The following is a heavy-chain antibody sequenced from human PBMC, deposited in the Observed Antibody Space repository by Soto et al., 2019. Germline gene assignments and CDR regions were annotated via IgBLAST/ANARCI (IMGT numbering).Heavy chain of an antibody. J-gene: IGHJ4*02. Sequence: QVQLQESGPGLVKPSGTLSLTCAVSGDSISSDKWWSWVRQPPGKGLEWIGEIHHSGRPNDNPSLKSRVTILADKSYNLVSLELSSMTADDPAVYYCARVGDWQFDYWGQGTLVTVSS. CDR2: IHHSGRP. D-gene: IGHD2-21*02. CDR3: ARVGDWQFDY. CDR1: GDSISSDKW. V-gene: IGHV4-4*02.